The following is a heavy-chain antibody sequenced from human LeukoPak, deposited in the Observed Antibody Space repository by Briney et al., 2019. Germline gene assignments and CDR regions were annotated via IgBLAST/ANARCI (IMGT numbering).Heavy chain of an antibody. CDR2: IYHSGST. Sequence: SETLSLTCAVSGYSISSGYYWGWIRQPPGKGLEWIGSIYHSGSTNYNPSLKSRVTISVDTSKNQFSLKLSSVTAADTAVYYCARGIIGYYDFWSGYLTASWFDPWGQGTLVTVSS. CDR1: GYSISSGYY. CDR3: ARGIIGYYDFWSGYLTASWFDP. V-gene: IGHV4-38-2*01. J-gene: IGHJ5*02. D-gene: IGHD3-3*01.